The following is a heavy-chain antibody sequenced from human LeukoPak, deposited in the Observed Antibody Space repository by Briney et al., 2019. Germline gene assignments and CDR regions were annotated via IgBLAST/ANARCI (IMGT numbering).Heavy chain of an antibody. CDR2: INPSGGST. D-gene: IGHD6-25*01. CDR1: GYTFTSYY. CDR3: ARAHAANWFDP. J-gene: IGHJ5*02. V-gene: IGHV1-46*01. Sequence: GASVKASCKASGYTFTSYYMHWVRQAPGQGLEWMGIINPSGGSTSHAQKFQGRVTMTRDMSTGTVYMELSSLRSEDTAVYYCARAHAANWFDPWGQGTLVTVSS.